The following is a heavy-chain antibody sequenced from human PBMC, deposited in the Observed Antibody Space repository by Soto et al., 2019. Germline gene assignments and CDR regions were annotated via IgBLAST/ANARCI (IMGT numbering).Heavy chain of an antibody. J-gene: IGHJ6*02. V-gene: IGHV1-18*01. Sequence: QVQLVQSGSEVKKPGASVTVSCKASGYRFISYGLSWVRQAPGQGLEWTGWISPDNGNTNYAQKLQGRVTMTTATSTSTAYMELRSLRSDDTAIYWCAREGSGGGGMDVWGQGTTVTVSS. D-gene: IGHD1-26*01. CDR1: GYRFISYG. CDR3: AREGSGGGGMDV. CDR2: ISPDNGNT.